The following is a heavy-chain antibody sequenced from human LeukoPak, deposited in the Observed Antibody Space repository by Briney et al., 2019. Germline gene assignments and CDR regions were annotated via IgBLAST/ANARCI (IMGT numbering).Heavy chain of an antibody. CDR1: EFTFSTYG. Sequence: GGSLRLSCAASEFTFSTYGMSWVRQAPGRGLEWVSSISGSGGSTQYADSVQGRFAISRDNSKNVLYLQMNSLRAEDTAVYFCARDPNSDYIGTFDMWGRGTMVSVSS. J-gene: IGHJ3*02. CDR3: ARDPNSDYIGTFDM. CDR2: ISGSGGST. V-gene: IGHV3-23*01. D-gene: IGHD4-23*01.